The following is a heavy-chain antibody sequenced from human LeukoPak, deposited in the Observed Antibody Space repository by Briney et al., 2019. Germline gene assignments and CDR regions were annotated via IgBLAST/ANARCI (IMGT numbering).Heavy chain of an antibody. CDR3: ATTKGFYDSSGYYHDAFDI. D-gene: IGHD3-22*01. CDR1: GYTLTELS. CDR2: FDPEDGET. V-gene: IGHV1-24*01. Sequence: ASVKVSCKVSGYTLTELSMHWVRQAPGKGLEWMGGFDPEDGETIYAQKFQGRVTMTEDTSTDTAYMELSSLRSEDTAVYYCATTKGFYDSSGYYHDAFDIWGQGTMVTAFS. J-gene: IGHJ3*02.